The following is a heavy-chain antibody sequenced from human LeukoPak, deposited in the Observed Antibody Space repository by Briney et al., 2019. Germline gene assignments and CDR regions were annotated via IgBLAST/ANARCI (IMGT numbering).Heavy chain of an antibody. CDR3: ARGRTATIY. CDR2: INHSGSN. D-gene: IGHD1-26*01. J-gene: IGHJ4*02. CDR1: GVTFSGYY. Sequence: SSETLTLTCAVYGVTFSGYYLSWIRQPPGKGLEWMGEINHSGSNNYNPSLERRVTVSVDTSKDQFSLKLSSVTAADSAVYYCARGRTATIYWGQGTLVTVSS. V-gene: IGHV4-34*01.